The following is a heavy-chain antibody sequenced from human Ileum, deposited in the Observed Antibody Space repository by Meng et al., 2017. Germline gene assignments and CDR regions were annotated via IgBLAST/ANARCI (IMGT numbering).Heavy chain of an antibody. V-gene: IGHV4-4*02. J-gene: IGHJ4*02. CDR3: ARHGGYYQGF. CDR1: SGSISSDTY. CDR2: ISHSGST. D-gene: IGHD4-23*01. Sequence: QGPLQGSGPGLCSPSGTLSPPVAVSSGSISSDTYWSWVRLPPGKGLEWIGQISHSGSTFYNPSLKSRVTMSVDKSKSQFSLMLTSVTAADTAVYYCARHGGYYQGFWGQGTLVTVSS.